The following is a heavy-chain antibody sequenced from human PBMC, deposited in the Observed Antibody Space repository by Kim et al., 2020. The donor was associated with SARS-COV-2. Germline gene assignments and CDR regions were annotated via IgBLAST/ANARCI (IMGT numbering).Heavy chain of an antibody. Sequence: SLKGRFTISRDNSRNTLYVQMNNLRVDDTAVYYCAKEDWDRNRCYGAVVDWGRGTLVTVSS. D-gene: IGHD2-2*01. CDR3: AKEDWDRNRCYGAVVD. V-gene: IGHV3-23*01. J-gene: IGHJ4*02.